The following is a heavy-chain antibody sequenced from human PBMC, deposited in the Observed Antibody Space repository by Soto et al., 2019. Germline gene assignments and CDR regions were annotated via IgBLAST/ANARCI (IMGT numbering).Heavy chain of an antibody. CDR3: VRDRIGYGDSAD. V-gene: IGHV1-46*02. J-gene: IGHJ4*02. CDR2: INPTGDSR. D-gene: IGHD4-17*01. Sequence: QELLVQSGAEVKEPGASVKFSCKPSGNTFNTNYMHWVRQAPGQGLEWMGVINPTGDSRYYAQKFQGRLTMTRDTSTSTVYMDVSSLRSDDTAVYYCVRDRIGYGDSADWGQGTLVTVSS. CDR1: GNTFNTNY.